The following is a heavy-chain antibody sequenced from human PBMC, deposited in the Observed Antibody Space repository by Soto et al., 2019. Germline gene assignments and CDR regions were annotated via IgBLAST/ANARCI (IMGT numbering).Heavy chain of an antibody. D-gene: IGHD6-19*01. CDR1: GFTFRTYG. J-gene: IGHJ4*02. Sequence: LRLSCAASGFTFRTYGMHWVRQAPGKGLEWVAFISDDGSQKYYGDSVKGRFTISIDNSKNTLSLRMISLRTEDTSVYYCAKEAPGGWHFFDTWGQGTLVTVSS. CDR3: AKEAPGGWHFFDT. CDR2: ISDDGSQK. V-gene: IGHV3-30*18.